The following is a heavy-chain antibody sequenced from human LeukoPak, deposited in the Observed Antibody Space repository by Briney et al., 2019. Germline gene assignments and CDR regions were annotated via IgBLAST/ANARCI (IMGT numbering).Heavy chain of an antibody. Sequence: GGSLRLSCAASGFTFSNYAMHWVRQAPGKGLEWVAVIFFDGSMQYFADSVKGRFTISRDNSKNTLYVQMNGLRAEDTAVYYCARDVRGPTGYDSIGRDTFDYWGQGTLVTVSS. CDR1: GFTFSNYA. D-gene: IGHD3-22*01. J-gene: IGHJ4*02. V-gene: IGHV3-30*04. CDR3: ARDVRGPTGYDSIGRDTFDY. CDR2: IFFDGSMQ.